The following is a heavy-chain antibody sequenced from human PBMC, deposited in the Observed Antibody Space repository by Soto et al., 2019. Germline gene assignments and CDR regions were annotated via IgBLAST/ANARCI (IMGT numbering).Heavy chain of an antibody. CDR1: GGSITRGGYY. CDR3: ARVRNHSAQDC. V-gene: IGHV4-31*03. CDR2: IYNSGTT. Sequence: SETLSLTCTVSGGSITRGGYYWSWIRQHPGKGLEWIGYIYNSGTTYYNPSLKSRVTISVDTSKNQFSLKLSSVTAADTAVYYCARVRNHSAQDCWGQGTLVTVSS. J-gene: IGHJ4*02. D-gene: IGHD3-16*01.